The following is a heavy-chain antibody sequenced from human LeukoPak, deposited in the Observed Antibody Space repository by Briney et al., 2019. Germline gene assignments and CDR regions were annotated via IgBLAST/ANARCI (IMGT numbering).Heavy chain of an antibody. CDR1: GYTFTGYY. J-gene: IGHJ5*02. Sequence: ASVKLSCKASGYTFTGYYMHWVRQAPGQGLEWMGWINPNSGGTNYAQKFQGRVTMTRDTSISTAYMELSRPRSDDTAVYYCARREDSSSWFRGDWFDPWGQGTLVTVSS. CDR3: ARREDSSSWFRGDWFDP. CDR2: INPNSGGT. D-gene: IGHD6-13*01. V-gene: IGHV1-2*02.